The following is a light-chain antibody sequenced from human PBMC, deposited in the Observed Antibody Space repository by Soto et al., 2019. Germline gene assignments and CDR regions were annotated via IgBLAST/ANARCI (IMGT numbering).Light chain of an antibody. Sequence: QSALTQPASVSGSPGQSITISCTGTSSDVGGYNYVSWYQQHPGKAPKLMIYEVSNRPSGVSNRFSGYKSGNTACLTISGLQAEDEAEYYCSSYTSSSPRVFGTGTKVTVL. J-gene: IGLJ1*01. V-gene: IGLV2-14*01. CDR2: EVS. CDR1: SSDVGGYNY. CDR3: SSYTSSSPRV.